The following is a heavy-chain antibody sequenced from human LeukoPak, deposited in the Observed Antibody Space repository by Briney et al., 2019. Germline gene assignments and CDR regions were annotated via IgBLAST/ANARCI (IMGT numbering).Heavy chain of an antibody. Sequence: PGGSLRLSCAASGFTFSSYSMNWVRQAPGKGLEWGSYISSSSSTIYYADSVKGRFTISRDNAKNSLYLQMNSLRAEDTAVYYCARERCSSTSCYAAFSWGQGTLVTVSS. V-gene: IGHV3-48*01. CDR2: ISSSSSTI. D-gene: IGHD2-2*01. CDR3: ARERCSSTSCYAAFS. J-gene: IGHJ5*02. CDR1: GFTFSSYS.